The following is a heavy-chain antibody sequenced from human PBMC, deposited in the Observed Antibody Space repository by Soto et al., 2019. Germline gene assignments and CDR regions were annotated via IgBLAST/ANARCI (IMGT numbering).Heavy chain of an antibody. D-gene: IGHD6-13*01. Sequence: SETLSLTCAVSGGSISTSNWWSWVRQPPGKGFEWIGEVYRTGSTNYNPSLESRLTISVDKSKNQFSLKLTPVTAADTAVYYCARARATIAAAAIFDCWGQGTLVTVSS. V-gene: IGHV4-4*02. CDR2: VYRTGST. J-gene: IGHJ4*02. CDR1: GGSISTSNW. CDR3: ARARATIAAAAIFDC.